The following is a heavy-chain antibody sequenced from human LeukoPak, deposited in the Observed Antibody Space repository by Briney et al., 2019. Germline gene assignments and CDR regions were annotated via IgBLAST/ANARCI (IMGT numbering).Heavy chain of an antibody. J-gene: IGHJ4*02. CDR2: IRYDGSNK. V-gene: IGHV3-33*06. CDR1: GFTFSSYG. CDR3: AKGDCSSTSCSLRPIDY. Sequence: GRSLRLSCAASGFTFSSYGMHWVRQAPGKGLEWVAVIRYDGSNKYYADSVKGRFTISRHNSKNTLYLQMNSLRAEDTAVYYCAKGDCSSTSCSLRPIDYWGQGTLVTVSS. D-gene: IGHD2-2*01.